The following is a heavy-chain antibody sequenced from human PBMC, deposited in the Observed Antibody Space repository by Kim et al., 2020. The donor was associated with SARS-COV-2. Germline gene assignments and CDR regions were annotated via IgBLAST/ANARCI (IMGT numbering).Heavy chain of an antibody. Sequence: SETLSLTCVVSGASITTHYWSWIRQSPGKGLEWIAFISNSGTTKYNPSLESRVTISIDTSKNQYSLRLSSVTAADTAVYYCARGNGYNLYWGQGTLVTVSS. D-gene: IGHD5-12*01. CDR3: ARGNGYNLY. CDR2: ISNSGTT. V-gene: IGHV4-59*11. J-gene: IGHJ4*02. CDR1: GASITTHY.